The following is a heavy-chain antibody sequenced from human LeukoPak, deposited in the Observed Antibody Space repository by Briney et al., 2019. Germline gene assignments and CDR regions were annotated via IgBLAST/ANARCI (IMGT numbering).Heavy chain of an antibody. CDR2: FDPEDGET. D-gene: IGHD2-2*01. CDR3: AKDPARYCSSTSCYL. J-gene: IGHJ4*02. Sequence: ASVKVSCKVSGYTLTELSMHWVRQAPGKGLEWMGGFDPEDGETIYAQKFQGRVTMTEDTSTDTAYMELSSLRSEDTAVYYCAKDPARYCSSTSCYLWGQGTLVTVSS. CDR1: GYTLTELS. V-gene: IGHV1-24*01.